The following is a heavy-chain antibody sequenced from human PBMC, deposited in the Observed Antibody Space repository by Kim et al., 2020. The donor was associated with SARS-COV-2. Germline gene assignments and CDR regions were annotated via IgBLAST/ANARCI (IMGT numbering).Heavy chain of an antibody. CDR1: GFTFSGYW. Sequence: GGSLRLSCVVSGFTFSGYWMTWVRQAPGKGLEWVANIKADGSEKYYVDSVKGRFTISRDNAKNSLYLQMNTLRAEDTAVYYCARLGTGNTGYDYWGQGTLVTVSS. J-gene: IGHJ4*02. V-gene: IGHV3-7*01. D-gene: IGHD3-9*01. CDR2: IKADGSEK. CDR3: ARLGTGNTGYDY.